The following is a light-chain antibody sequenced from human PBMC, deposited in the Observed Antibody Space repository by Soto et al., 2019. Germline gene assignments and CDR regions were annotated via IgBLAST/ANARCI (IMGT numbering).Light chain of an antibody. CDR1: QGIGTD. CDR3: LQDHNYPFT. Sequence: AIQMTQSPSSLAASVGDRVTITCRASQGIGTDLGWYQQRPGKAPNLLIYEASALRSGAPSRFRGSGSGTVFTLTIISLQPEDFGTYYCLQDHNYPFTFGPGTKV. CDR2: EAS. V-gene: IGKV1-6*01. J-gene: IGKJ3*01.